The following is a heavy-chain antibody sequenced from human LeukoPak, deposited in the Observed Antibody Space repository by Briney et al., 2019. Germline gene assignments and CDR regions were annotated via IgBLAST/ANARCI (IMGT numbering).Heavy chain of an antibody. Sequence: QAGGSLRLSCAASGFTFSSYGMHWVRQAPGKGLEWVAFIRYDGSNKYYADSVKGRFTISRDNSKNTLYLQMNSLRAEDTAVYYCAISREATSDFWGQGTLVTVSS. CDR2: IRYDGSNK. D-gene: IGHD5-12*01. CDR1: GFTFSSYG. J-gene: IGHJ4*02. CDR3: AISREATSDF. V-gene: IGHV3-30*02.